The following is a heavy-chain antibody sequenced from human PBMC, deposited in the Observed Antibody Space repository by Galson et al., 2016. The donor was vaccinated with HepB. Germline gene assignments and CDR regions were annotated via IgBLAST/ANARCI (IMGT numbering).Heavy chain of an antibody. CDR3: ARAFPVSGGWGRPSDF. D-gene: IGHD1-26*01. Sequence: CAASGFTFSSYEMNWVRQAPGKGLEWVSYISSRGNTNYYADSVKGRFTISRDNAKNSLFLQMNSLRAEDAALYYCARAFPVSGGWGRPSDFWGQGTLVTVSS. CDR2: ISSRGNTN. CDR1: GFTFSSYE. V-gene: IGHV3-48*03. J-gene: IGHJ4*02.